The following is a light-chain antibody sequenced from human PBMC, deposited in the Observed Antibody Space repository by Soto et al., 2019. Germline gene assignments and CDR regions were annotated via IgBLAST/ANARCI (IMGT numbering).Light chain of an antibody. J-gene: IGKJ1*01. CDR3: QRYGSSPQT. CDR1: QSVSSSF. V-gene: IGKV3-20*01. Sequence: EIVLTQSPGTLSLSPGERATLSCRASQSVSSSFLAWYQQNPGQAPRLLIFGTSSRATGIPDRFSGSGSGTDFTLTISRLEPEDFAVYYCQRYGSSPQTFGEGTKVAIK. CDR2: GTS.